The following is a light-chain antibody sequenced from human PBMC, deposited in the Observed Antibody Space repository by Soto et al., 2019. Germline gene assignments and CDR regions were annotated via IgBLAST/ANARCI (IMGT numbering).Light chain of an antibody. CDR1: QSVSSSY. CDR2: GAS. CDR3: QQYGSSPKYT. Sequence: EIVLTQSPGTLSLSPGERATLSCRASQSVSSSYLAWYQQKPGQAPRLLIYGASSRATGIPDRFSGSGSGTDFPLTISRLEPEDFAVYYWQQYGSSPKYTFGQGTKLEIK. J-gene: IGKJ2*01. V-gene: IGKV3-20*01.